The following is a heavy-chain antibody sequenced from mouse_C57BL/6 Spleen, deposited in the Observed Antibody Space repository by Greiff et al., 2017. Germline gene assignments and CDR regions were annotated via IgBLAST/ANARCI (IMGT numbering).Heavy chain of an antibody. CDR3: TRRTTVVSYFDY. Sequence: QVQLQQSGAELVRPGASVTLSCKASGYTFTDYGMHWVKQTPVHGLEWIGAIDPETGGTAYNQKFKGKAILTADKSSSTAYMELRSLTSEDSAVYYCTRRTTVVSYFDYWGQGTTLTVSS. J-gene: IGHJ2*01. CDR2: IDPETGGT. CDR1: GYTFTDYG. V-gene: IGHV1-15*01. D-gene: IGHD1-1*01.